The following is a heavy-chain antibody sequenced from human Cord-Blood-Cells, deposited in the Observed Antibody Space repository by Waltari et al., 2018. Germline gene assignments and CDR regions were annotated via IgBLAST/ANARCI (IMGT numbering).Heavy chain of an antibody. CDR2: INHSGST. J-gene: IGHJ4*02. V-gene: IGHV4-34*01. D-gene: IGHD3-10*01. CDR3: ARGGARGSGSYYNY. Sequence: QVQLQQWGAGLLKPSETLSLTCAVYGGSFSGYYWSWIRQPPGKGLEWIGEINHSGSTNYNPSLKGRVTISVDTSKNQFSLKLSSVTAADMAVYYCARGGARGSGSYYNYWGQGTLVTVSS. CDR1: GGSFSGYY.